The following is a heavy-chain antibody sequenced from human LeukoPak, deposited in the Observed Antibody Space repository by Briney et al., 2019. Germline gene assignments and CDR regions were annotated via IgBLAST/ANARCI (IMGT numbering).Heavy chain of an antibody. V-gene: IGHV3-30-3*01. J-gene: IGHJ6*02. CDR2: ISYDGSNK. D-gene: IGHD5-18*01. Sequence: GGSLRLSCAASGFTFSSYAMHWVRQAPGKGLEWVAVISYDGSNKYYADSVKGRFTISRDNAKNSLYLQMNSLRAEDTAVYYCARHDTAMAXDYGMDVWGQGTXVTVSS. CDR3: ARHDTAMAXDYGMDV. CDR1: GFTFSSYA.